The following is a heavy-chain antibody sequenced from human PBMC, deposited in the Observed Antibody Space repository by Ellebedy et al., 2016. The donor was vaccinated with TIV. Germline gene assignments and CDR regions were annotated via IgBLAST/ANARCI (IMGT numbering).Heavy chain of an antibody. D-gene: IGHD6-13*01. CDR1: EFTFSSYW. J-gene: IGHJ3*02. CDR3: AREFNIPGAGGDAFDI. V-gene: IGHV3-7*03. Sequence: PGGSLRLSCAASEFTFSSYWMSWVRQAPGKGLEWVADIKQDGIDTYYLDSVKGRFTISRDNVKNSLYLQMNSLRAEDTAVYFCAREFNIPGAGGDAFDIWGRGTLVTVSS. CDR2: IKQDGIDT.